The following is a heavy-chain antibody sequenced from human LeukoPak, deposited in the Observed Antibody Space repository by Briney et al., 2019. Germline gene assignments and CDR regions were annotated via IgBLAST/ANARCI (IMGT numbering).Heavy chain of an antibody. CDR1: GYTFTSYD. CDR3: ARSWSSGYYALYYFDY. V-gene: IGHV1-8*01. D-gene: IGHD3-22*01. J-gene: IGHJ4*02. CDR2: MNPNSGNT. Sequence: ASVKVSCKASGYTFTSYDIDWVRQATGQGLEWMGWMNPNSGNTGYAQKFQGRVTMTRNTSISTAYMELSSLRSEDTAVYYCARSWSSGYYALYYFDYWGQGTLVTVSS.